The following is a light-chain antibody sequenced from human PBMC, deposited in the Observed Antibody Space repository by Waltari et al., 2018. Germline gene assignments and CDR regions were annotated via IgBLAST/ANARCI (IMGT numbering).Light chain of an antibody. J-gene: IGKJ4*01. CDR2: KAS. V-gene: IGKV1-5*03. CDR3: QQYNSNSPT. Sequence: DIQMTQSPSILSASIGDRVTITCRASQTIITWLAWYQQKPGKAPKLLIYKASSLESGVPSRFSGSGSGTEFPLTVSSLQPDDFATYYCQQYNSNSPTFGGGTKLEIK. CDR1: QTIITW.